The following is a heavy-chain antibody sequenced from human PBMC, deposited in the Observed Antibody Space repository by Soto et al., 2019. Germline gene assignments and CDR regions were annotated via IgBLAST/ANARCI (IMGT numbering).Heavy chain of an antibody. CDR3: VKGNIESIQAAGYFHY. J-gene: IGHJ4*02. V-gene: IGHV3-9*01. CDR2: ISWNSGKT. D-gene: IGHD2-21*01. CDR1: GFIFEDYA. Sequence: VQLVESGGGLVQPGRSLKVSCAGSGFIFEDYAMHWVRQPPGKGLEWVSSISWNSGKTAYADSVQGRFTISRDNVKKSLRLQMRSLTTEDTALYYCVKGNIESIQAAGYFHYWGQGVQVTVSS.